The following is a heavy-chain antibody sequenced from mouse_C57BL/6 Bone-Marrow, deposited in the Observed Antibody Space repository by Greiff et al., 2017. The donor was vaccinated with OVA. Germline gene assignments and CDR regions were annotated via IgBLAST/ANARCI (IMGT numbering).Heavy chain of an antibody. J-gene: IGHJ3*01. CDR2: ISYDGSN. V-gene: IGHV3-6*01. Sequence: EVKLQESGPGLVKPSQSLSLTCSVTGYSITSGYYWNWIRQFPGNKLEWMGYISYDGSNNYNPSLKNRISITRDPSKNQFFLKLNSVTTEDTATYYCARDLFLAWFAYWGQGTLVTVSA. CDR3: ARDLFLAWFAY. D-gene: IGHD6-2*01. CDR1: GYSITSGYY.